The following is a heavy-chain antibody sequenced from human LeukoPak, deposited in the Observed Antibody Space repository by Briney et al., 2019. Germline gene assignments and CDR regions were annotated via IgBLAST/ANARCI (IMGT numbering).Heavy chain of an antibody. CDR2: INHSGST. CDR1: GGSLSGYY. J-gene: IGHJ5*02. CDR3: ARGPYGYYYGSGSRNNLFDP. D-gene: IGHD3-10*01. Sequence: SETLSLTCAVSGGSLSGYYWSWIRQPPGKGLEWIGEINHSGSTNYNPALKRRVTRSVDTSKNHFSLKLSSVTAADTAVYYWARGPYGYYYGSGSRNNLFDPWGQGTLVTVSS. V-gene: IGHV4-34*01.